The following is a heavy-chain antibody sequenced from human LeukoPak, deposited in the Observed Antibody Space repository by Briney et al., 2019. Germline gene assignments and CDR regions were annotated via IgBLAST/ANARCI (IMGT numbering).Heavy chain of an antibody. J-gene: IGHJ6*02. Sequence: PGGSLRLSCAASGFTFSSYAMSWVRQAPGKGLEWVSAISGSGGSTYYADSVKGRFTISRDNSKNTLYLQMNSLRAEDTAVYYCAKSSDTMVRGVDHGYYYYYGMDVWGQGTTVTVSS. CDR1: GFTFSSYA. CDR3: AKSSDTMVRGVDHGYYYYYGMDV. D-gene: IGHD3-10*01. V-gene: IGHV3-23*01. CDR2: ISGSGGST.